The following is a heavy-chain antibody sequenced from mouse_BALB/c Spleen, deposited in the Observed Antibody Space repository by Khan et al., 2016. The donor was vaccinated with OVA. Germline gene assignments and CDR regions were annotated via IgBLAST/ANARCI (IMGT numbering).Heavy chain of an antibody. J-gene: IGHJ4*01. CDR2: ISPGSGTP. V-gene: IGHV1S41*01. Sequence: DLVKPGASVKLSCKASGYTFTSYWINWIKQRPGQDLEWIGRISPGSGTPYYNEMFKGKATLTVDTSSSTAYIQLSSLSSEDSAVYFCVRENYYGSSHYAMDYWGQGTSVTVSS. CDR1: GYTFTSYW. CDR3: VRENYYGSSHYAMDY. D-gene: IGHD1-1*01.